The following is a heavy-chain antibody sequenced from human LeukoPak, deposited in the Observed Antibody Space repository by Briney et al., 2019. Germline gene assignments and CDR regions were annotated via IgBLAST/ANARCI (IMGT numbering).Heavy chain of an antibody. V-gene: IGHV4-4*09. CDR1: GGSNNSYY. Sequence: SETLSLTCTVSGGSNNSYYWSWIRQPPGKGLEWIGYTHPSGNTNYSPSLKSRVTISIDTSRNQFSLKLTSVTAADTAVYYCARKAPKKGWFDPWGQGTLVTVSS. CDR3: ARKAPKKGWFDP. J-gene: IGHJ5*02. CDR2: THPSGNT.